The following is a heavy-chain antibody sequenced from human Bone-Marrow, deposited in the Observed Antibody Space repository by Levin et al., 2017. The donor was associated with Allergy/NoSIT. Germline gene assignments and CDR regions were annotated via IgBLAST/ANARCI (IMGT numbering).Heavy chain of an antibody. D-gene: IGHD1-26*01. CDR2: VRHGGAS. J-gene: IGHJ4*02. Sequence: PSETLSLTCAVFGYSITNSYFWGWIRQPPGAGLEWIGSVRHGGASYYNPSLRSRVTISVDASKNQLSLKLYSVTAADTAVYFCARIVGATSADYWGQGTLVTVSS. CDR3: ARIVGATSADY. CDR1: GYSITNSYF. V-gene: IGHV4-38-2*01.